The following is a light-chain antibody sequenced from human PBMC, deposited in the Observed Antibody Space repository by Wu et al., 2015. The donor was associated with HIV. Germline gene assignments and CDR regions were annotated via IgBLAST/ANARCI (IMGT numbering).Light chain of an antibody. J-gene: IGKJ2*01. Sequence: EIVLTQSPDTLSLSPGERATLSCRASQTVGNSYSAWYQQKPGQAPRLLIFDTSNRAIGIPDRFSGSGSGTDFTLTISRLEPEDFAVYYCQQYGSSVYTFGQGTKLEIK. V-gene: IGKV3-20*01. CDR3: QQYGSSVYT. CDR1: QTVGNSY. CDR2: DTS.